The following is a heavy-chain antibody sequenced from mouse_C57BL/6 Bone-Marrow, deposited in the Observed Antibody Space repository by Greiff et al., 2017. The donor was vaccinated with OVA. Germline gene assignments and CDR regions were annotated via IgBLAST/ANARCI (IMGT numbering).Heavy chain of an antibody. J-gene: IGHJ1*03. D-gene: IGHD1-1*01. V-gene: IGHV1-55*01. CDR2: IYPGSGST. CDR3: ARRVTAVVAHWYFDV. Sequence: QVHVKQPGAELVKPGASVKMSCKASGYTFTSYWITWVKQRPGQGLEWIGDIYPGSGSTKYNEKFKSKATLTVDTSSSTAYMQLSSLTSEDSAVYYCARRVTAVVAHWYFDVWGTGTTVTVSS. CDR1: GYTFTSYW.